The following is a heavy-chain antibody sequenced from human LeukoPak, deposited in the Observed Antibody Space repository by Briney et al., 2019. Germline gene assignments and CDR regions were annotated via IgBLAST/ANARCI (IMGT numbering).Heavy chain of an antibody. Sequence: SETLSLTCTVSGGSISSSSYYWGWIRQPPGKGLEWIGSIYYSGSTYYNPSLKSRVTISVDTSKNQFSLKPSSVTAADTAVYYCARLSWLGKRNYFDYWGQGTLVTVSS. V-gene: IGHV4-39*01. J-gene: IGHJ4*02. CDR2: IYYSGST. CDR3: ARLSWLGKRNYFDY. D-gene: IGHD6-13*01. CDR1: GGSISSSSYY.